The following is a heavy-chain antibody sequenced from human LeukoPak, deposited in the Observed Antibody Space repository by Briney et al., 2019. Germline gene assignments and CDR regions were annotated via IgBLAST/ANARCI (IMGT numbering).Heavy chain of an antibody. D-gene: IGHD3-9*01. CDR3: VRGHYDVLAASYKWTPDY. CDR2: ITSGGDYI. J-gene: IGHJ4*02. CDR1: GFTFNTFN. Sequence: GGSLRLSCAASGFTFNTFNMNWVRQAPGKGLEWVSSITSGGDYIYYADSVKGRFTTSRDNAKNSLSLQLNSLRVEDTAVYYCVRGHYDVLAASYKWTPDYWGQGTPVTVSS. V-gene: IGHV3-21*01.